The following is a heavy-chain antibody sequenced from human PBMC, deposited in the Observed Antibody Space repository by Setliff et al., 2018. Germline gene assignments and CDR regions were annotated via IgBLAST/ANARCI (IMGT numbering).Heavy chain of an antibody. CDR2: IKEDGSEK. CDR3: ARNWVTAQHYYYSMDV. Sequence: QPGESLRLSCVAAGSTSSRDWMSWVRQPPGKGLEWVANIKEDGSEKYYVDSVKGRLTMSRDNAKNSLYLQMNSLRDEDTAVYYCARNWVTAQHYYYSMDVWGKGTTVTVSS. J-gene: IGHJ6*04. V-gene: IGHV3-7*01. D-gene: IGHD2-21*02. CDR1: GSTSSRDW.